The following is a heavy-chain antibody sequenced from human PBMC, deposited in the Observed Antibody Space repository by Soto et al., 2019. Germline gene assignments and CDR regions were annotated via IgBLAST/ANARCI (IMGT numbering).Heavy chain of an antibody. Sequence: QVQLVESGGGVFQPGSSLRLSCEALGLTFSGNGLHWVGRAPGKGLGWVAVISFDGNTKYYADSVKGRFTISRDNSKNTLYLQMNGLRVEDTAVYFCAKESTVRTAREIDWWGQGTLVTVSS. CDR3: AKESTVRTAREIDW. V-gene: IGHV3-30*18. CDR2: ISFDGNTK. CDR1: GLTFSGNG. J-gene: IGHJ4*02. D-gene: IGHD4-17*01.